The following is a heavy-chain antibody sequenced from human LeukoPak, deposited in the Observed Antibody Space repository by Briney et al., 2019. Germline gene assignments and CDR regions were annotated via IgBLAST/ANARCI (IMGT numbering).Heavy chain of an antibody. CDR1: GFTFSSYW. CDR3: ARIGYSSSSFDY. D-gene: IGHD6-6*01. J-gene: IGHJ4*02. V-gene: IGHV3-7*01. CDR2: IKQDGSHI. Sequence: GGSLRLSCVASGFTFSSYWMSWVRQVPGKGLEWVANIKQDGSHIYYVDSLKGRFTISRDNAKNSLYLQMNSLRVEDTAVYYCARIGYSSSSFDYWGQGTLVTVSS.